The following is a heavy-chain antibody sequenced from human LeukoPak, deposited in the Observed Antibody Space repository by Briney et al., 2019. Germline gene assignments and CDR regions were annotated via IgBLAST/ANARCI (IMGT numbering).Heavy chain of an antibody. CDR1: GFTFSSYW. CDR3: ARIGYSSSSFDY. D-gene: IGHD6-6*01. J-gene: IGHJ4*02. V-gene: IGHV3-7*01. CDR2: IKQDGSHI. Sequence: GGSLRLSCVASGFTFSSYWMSWVRQVPGKGLEWVANIKQDGSHIYYVDSLKGRFTISRDNAKNSLYLQMNSLRVEDTAVYYCARIGYSSSSFDYWGQGTLVTVSS.